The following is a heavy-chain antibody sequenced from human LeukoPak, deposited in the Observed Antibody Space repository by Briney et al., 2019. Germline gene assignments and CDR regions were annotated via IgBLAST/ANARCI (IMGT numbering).Heavy chain of an antibody. CDR3: ARDRNTVTTPLDY. J-gene: IGHJ4*02. CDR2: ISAYNGNT. Sequence: ASVKVSCKASGYTFTSYCIGWVRQAPGQGLEWIGWISAYNGNTNYAQKLQGRVTMTTDTSTSTAYMELRSLRSDDTAVYYCARDRNTVTTPLDYWGQGTLVTVSS. V-gene: IGHV1-18*01. D-gene: IGHD4-11*01. CDR1: GYTFTSYC.